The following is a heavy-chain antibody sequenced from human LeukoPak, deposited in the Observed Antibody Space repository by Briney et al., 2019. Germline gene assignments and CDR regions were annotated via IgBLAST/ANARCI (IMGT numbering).Heavy chain of an antibody. CDR2: INPNSGGT. CDR1: RYTFTGYY. D-gene: IGHD4-17*01. Sequence: ASVKVSCKASRYTFTGYYMHWVRQAPGQGLEWMGWINPNSGGTNYAQKFQGRVTMTRDTSISTAYMELSRLRSDDTAVYYCARTLRSINYYYYYGMDVWGQGTTVTVSS. J-gene: IGHJ6*02. V-gene: IGHV1-2*02. CDR3: ARTLRSINYYYYYGMDV.